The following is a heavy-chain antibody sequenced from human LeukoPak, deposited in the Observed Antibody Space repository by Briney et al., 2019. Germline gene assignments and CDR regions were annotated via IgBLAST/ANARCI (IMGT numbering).Heavy chain of an antibody. CDR2: ISSSSSYI. CDR1: GFTFSSYW. CDR3: ARPRDGAFDI. J-gene: IGHJ3*02. V-gene: IGHV3-21*01. Sequence: GGSLRLSCAASGFTFSSYWMNWVRQAPGKGLEWVSSISSSSSYIYYADSVKGRFTISRDNAKNSLYLQMNSLRAEDTAVYYCARPRDGAFDIWGQGTMVTVSS.